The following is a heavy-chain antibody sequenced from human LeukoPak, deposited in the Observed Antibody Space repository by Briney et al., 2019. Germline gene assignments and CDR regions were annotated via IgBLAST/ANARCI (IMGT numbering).Heavy chain of an antibody. CDR3: AKEDGDYEFGYLRKGAFDY. J-gene: IGHJ4*02. CDR1: GFTFSSYA. D-gene: IGHD4-17*01. V-gene: IGHV3-23*01. CDR2: ISGSGGST. Sequence: PGGSLRLSCAASGFTFSSYAMSWVRQAPGKGLEWVSAISGSGGSTYYADSVKGRFTISRDNSKNTLYLQMNSLRAEDTAVYYCAKEDGDYEFGYLRKGAFDYWGQGTLVTVSS.